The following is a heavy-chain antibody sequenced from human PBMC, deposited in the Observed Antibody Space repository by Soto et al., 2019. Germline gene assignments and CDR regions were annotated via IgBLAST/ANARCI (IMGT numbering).Heavy chain of an antibody. CDR2: ISAYNGYT. J-gene: IGHJ5*02. Sequence: QVQLVQSGAEVKKPGASVKVSCKASGYTFTSHSIIWVRRAPGEGLEWVGWISAYNGYTNSAENFQGRVTMTTDAXTDXAYMELRSLRSDDTAVYYCARVGYYYGSGSYVFDPWGQGTLVTVSS. CDR3: ARVGYYYGSGSYVFDP. D-gene: IGHD3-10*01. CDR1: GYTFTSHS. V-gene: IGHV1-18*04.